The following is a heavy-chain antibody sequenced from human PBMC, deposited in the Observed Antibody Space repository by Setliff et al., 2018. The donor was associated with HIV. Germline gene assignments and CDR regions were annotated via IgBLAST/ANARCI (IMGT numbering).Heavy chain of an antibody. CDR3: ARDGGHGSTYYYDSSAIALWYFDL. V-gene: IGHV3-30*04. CDR1: GFTFSSYA. J-gene: IGHJ2*01. D-gene: IGHD3-22*01. CDR2: ISNDGSIK. Sequence: QPGGSLRLSCAASGFTFSSYAMHWVRQAPGKGLEWVAVISNDGSIKYYADSVKGRFTISRDSPKNTLYLQMNNLRAEDTAVYYCARDGGHGSTYYYDSSAIALWYFDLWGRGTLVTVSS.